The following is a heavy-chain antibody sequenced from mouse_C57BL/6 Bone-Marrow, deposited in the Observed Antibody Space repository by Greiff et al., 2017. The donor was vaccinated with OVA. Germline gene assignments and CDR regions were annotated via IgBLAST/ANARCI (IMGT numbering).Heavy chain of an antibody. V-gene: IGHV1-81*01. CDR2: IYPRSGNT. J-gene: IGHJ4*01. CDR1: GYTFTSYG. D-gene: IGHD1-1*01. Sequence: LVESGAELARPGASVKLSCKASGYTFTSYGISWVKQRTGQGLEWIGEIYPRSGNTYYNEKFKGKATLTADKSSSTAYMELRSLTSEDSAVYFCASGYYYGSSYYAMDYWGQGTSVTVSS. CDR3: ASGYYYGSSYYAMDY.